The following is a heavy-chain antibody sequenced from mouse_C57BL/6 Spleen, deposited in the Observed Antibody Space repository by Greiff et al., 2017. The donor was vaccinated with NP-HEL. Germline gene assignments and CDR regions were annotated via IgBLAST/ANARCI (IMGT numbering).Heavy chain of an antibody. CDR2: IRLKSDNYAT. D-gene: IGHD1-1*01. Sequence: EVKLQESGGGLVQPGGSMKLSCVASGFTFSNYWMNWVRQSPEKGLEWVAQIRLKSDNYATHYAESVKGRFTISRDDPKSSVYLQMNNLRAEDTRIYYCTITTVVATEYYFDYWGQGTTLTVSS. V-gene: IGHV6-3*01. J-gene: IGHJ2*01. CDR3: TITTVVATEYYFDY. CDR1: GFTFSNYW.